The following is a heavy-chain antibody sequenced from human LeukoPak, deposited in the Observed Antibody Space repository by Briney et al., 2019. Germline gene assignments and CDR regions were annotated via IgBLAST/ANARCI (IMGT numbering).Heavy chain of an antibody. D-gene: IGHD6-13*01. CDR3: ARESEEFTGIAAGSWLAFDY. Sequence: EASVKVSCKASGYTFTGYYMHWVRQAPGQGLEWMGWINPNSGGTNYAQKFQGRVTMTRDTSISTAYMELSSLRSEDTAVYYCARESEEFTGIAAGSWLAFDYWGQGTLVTVSS. J-gene: IGHJ4*02. CDR1: GYTFTGYY. CDR2: INPNSGGT. V-gene: IGHV1-2*02.